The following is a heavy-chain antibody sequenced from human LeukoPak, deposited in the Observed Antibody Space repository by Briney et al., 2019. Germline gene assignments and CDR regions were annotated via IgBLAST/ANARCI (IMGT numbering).Heavy chain of an antibody. Sequence: GGSLRLSCAASGFTFNNYEMNWVRQAPGKGLEWVSSISSGGRTIYYADSVKGRFTISRDNAKNSLYLQMNSLRAEDTAVYYCARDLIYYDSSGSDYWGQGTLVTVSS. CDR2: ISSGGRTI. CDR3: ARDLIYYDSSGSDY. V-gene: IGHV3-48*03. J-gene: IGHJ4*02. D-gene: IGHD3-22*01. CDR1: GFTFNNYE.